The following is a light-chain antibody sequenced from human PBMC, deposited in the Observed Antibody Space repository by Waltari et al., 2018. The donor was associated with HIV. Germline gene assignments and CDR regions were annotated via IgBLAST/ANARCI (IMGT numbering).Light chain of an antibody. V-gene: IGKV1-8*01. J-gene: IGKJ5*01. CDR3: QQYYSYPLT. CDR2: AGF. CDR1: QDVSSY. Sequence: AIRMTQSPSSVSASLGDRVTITCRASQDVSSYLVWYQQKPGRAPELLIYAGFALQSGVPARFSGSGSGTDFTLTISSLQSEDLATYYCQQYYSYPLTFGQGTRLEI.